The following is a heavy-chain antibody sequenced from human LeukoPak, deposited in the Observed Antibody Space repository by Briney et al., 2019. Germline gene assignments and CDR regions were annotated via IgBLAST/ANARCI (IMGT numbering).Heavy chain of an antibody. CDR1: GGSISSFY. J-gene: IGHJ4*02. CDR3: ARHDSLGNYVY. D-gene: IGHD3-22*01. CDR2: IHTSGST. V-gene: IGHV4-4*07. Sequence: SETLSLTCTVSGGSISSFYWTWLRQPAGKGLEWIGRIHTSGSTDYNPSLRSRVTMSVDTSKNQFSLQLSAVTAADTAVYFCARHDSLGNYVYWGQGTLVTVSS.